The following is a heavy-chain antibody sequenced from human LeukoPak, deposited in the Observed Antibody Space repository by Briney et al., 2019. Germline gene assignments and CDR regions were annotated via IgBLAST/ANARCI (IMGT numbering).Heavy chain of an antibody. Sequence: GGSLRHSCAASGVTFSSYSTNWVRQAPGKGLEWVSYISSSSSTIYYADSVKGRFTISRDNAKNSLYLQMNSLRAEDTAVYYCARGGSYCGGDCYPGYFDYWGQGTLVTVSS. V-gene: IGHV3-48*01. CDR3: ARGGSYCGGDCYPGYFDY. J-gene: IGHJ4*02. CDR1: GVTFSSYS. CDR2: ISSSSSTI. D-gene: IGHD2-21*02.